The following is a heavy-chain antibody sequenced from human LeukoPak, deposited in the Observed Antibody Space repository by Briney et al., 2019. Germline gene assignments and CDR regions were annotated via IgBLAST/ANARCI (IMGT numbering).Heavy chain of an antibody. D-gene: IGHD6-13*01. CDR3: ARDGSSWYLDY. CDR2: ISYDGSNK. Sequence: GRSLRLSCAASGFTFSSYAMHWVRQAPGKGLEWVAVISYDGSNKYYADSVKGRFTISRDNSKNTLYLQMNSLRAEDTAVYYCARDGSSWYLDYWGQGTLVIVSS. J-gene: IGHJ4*02. CDR1: GFTFSSYA. V-gene: IGHV3-30-3*01.